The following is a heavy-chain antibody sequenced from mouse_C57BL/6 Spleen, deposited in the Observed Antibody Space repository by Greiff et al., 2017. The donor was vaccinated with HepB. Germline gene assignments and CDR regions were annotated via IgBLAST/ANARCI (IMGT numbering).Heavy chain of an antibody. CDR3: AKWYGSAHYFDY. J-gene: IGHJ2*01. CDR2: INPNNGGT. Sequence: EVQLQQSGPELVKPGASVKISCKASGYTFTDYYMNWVKQSPGQSLEWIGDINPNNGGTSYNQKFKGKATLTVDKSSSTAYMELRSLTSEDSAVYYCAKWYGSAHYFDYWGQGTTLTVSS. CDR1: GYTFTDYY. D-gene: IGHD1-1*01. V-gene: IGHV1-26*01.